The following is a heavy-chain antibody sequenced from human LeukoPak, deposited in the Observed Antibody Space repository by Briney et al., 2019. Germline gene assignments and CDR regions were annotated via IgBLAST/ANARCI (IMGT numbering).Heavy chain of an antibody. CDR3: AKDRSSSGTYFDY. J-gene: IGHJ4*02. CDR2: IRYDGSNK. V-gene: IGHV3-30*02. D-gene: IGHD6-19*01. Sequence: PGGSLRLSCAASGFTFSSYGMHWVRQAPGKGLEWVAFIRYDGSNKYYADSVKGRFTISRDNSKNALYLQMNSLRAEDTAVYYCAKDRSSSGTYFDYWGQGTLVTVSS. CDR1: GFTFSSYG.